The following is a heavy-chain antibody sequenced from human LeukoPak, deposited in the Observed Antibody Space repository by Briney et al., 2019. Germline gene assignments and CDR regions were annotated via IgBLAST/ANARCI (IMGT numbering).Heavy chain of an antibody. V-gene: IGHV1-2*02. CDR1: GYTFTGYY. CDR2: INPNSGGT. Sequence: ASVKVSCKASGYTFTGYYMHWVRQAPGQGLEWMGWINPNSGGTNYAQKFQGRVTMTRDTSISTAYMELSRLRSDDTAVYYCARVLYSSSSVGAFDIWGQGTMVTVSS. CDR3: ARVLYSSSSVGAFDI. D-gene: IGHD6-6*01. J-gene: IGHJ3*02.